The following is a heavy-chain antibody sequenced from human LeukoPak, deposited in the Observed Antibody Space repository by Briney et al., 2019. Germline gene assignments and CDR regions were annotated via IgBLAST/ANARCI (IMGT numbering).Heavy chain of an antibody. CDR2: IYHSGST. D-gene: IGHD6-6*01. J-gene: IGHJ6*02. V-gene: IGHV4-59*08. CDR1: GGSISGFY. Sequence: KPSETLSLTCTVSGGSISGFYWGGFRQTPGKGLKWIGYIYHSGSTNYNPSLKSRVAISVDTSKNQFSLHLNSVTAADTAVYYCASLRASSIGAHYAMDVWGQGTTVTVSS. CDR3: ASLRASSIGAHYAMDV.